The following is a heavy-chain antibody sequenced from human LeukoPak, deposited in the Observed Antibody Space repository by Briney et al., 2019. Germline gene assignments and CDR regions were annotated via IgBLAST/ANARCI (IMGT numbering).Heavy chain of an antibody. CDR3: TRDREHGTQDS. J-gene: IGHJ4*02. Sequence: PSETLSLTCTVSGDSVSSTTNYRGWIRQPPGKGLEWIGSMYYTGTTYYNPSLKSRVTISIDTSKNQFSLKLCSVTAADTAVYFCTRDREHGTQDSWGQGTLVTVS. CDR2: MYYTGTT. CDR1: GDSVSSTTNY. V-gene: IGHV4-39*07. D-gene: IGHD1-26*01.